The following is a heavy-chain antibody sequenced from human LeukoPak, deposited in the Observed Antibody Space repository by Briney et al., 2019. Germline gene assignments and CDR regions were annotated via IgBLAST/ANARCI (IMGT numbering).Heavy chain of an antibody. CDR1: GFSVGNNY. J-gene: IGHJ4*02. CDR3: ARGGSPYVGVGELSLPY. D-gene: IGHD3-10*01. V-gene: IGHV3-53*01. Sequence: QAGGSLRLSCAASGFSVGNNYMSWVRQAPGKGLEWVSVIYSRGATYYADSVKGRFTISRDSSKNTLYLQMNSLRAGDTAVYYCARGGSPYVGVGELSLPYWGQGTLVTVSS. CDR2: IYSRGAT.